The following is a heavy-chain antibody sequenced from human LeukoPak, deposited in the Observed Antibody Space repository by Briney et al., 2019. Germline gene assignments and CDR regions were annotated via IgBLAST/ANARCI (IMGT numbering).Heavy chain of an antibody. CDR2: MNPNSGNT. J-gene: IGHJ4*02. CDR1: GYTFTSYD. CDR3: ARGGYDILTGYYTTTFFDY. V-gene: IGHV1-8*01. Sequence: GASVKVSCKASGYTFTSYDINWVRQATGQGLEWMGWMNPNSGNTGYAQKFQGRVTMTRNTSISTAYMELSSLRSEDTAVYYCARGGYDILTGYYTTTFFDYWGQGTLVTVSS. D-gene: IGHD3-9*01.